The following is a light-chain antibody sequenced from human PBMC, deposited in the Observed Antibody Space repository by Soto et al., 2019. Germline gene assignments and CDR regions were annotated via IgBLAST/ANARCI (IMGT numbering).Light chain of an antibody. V-gene: IGKV3-20*01. CDR2: GAS. CDR1: QSVSSSF. Sequence: EIVLTQSPGTLSLSPGERATISCRASQSVSSSFLAWYQQKPGQAPRLLIYGASSRATGIPYRFSGSGSGTDFTLTISRLEPEDVAVYYCQQYCSSPLTFGGGTKVEIK. CDR3: QQYCSSPLT. J-gene: IGKJ4*01.